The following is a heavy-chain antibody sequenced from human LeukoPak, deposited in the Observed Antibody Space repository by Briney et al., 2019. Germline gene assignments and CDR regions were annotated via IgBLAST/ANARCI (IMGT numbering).Heavy chain of an antibody. CDR2: IYYSGST. CDR1: GGSFSGYY. D-gene: IGHD4-17*01. J-gene: IGHJ6*02. V-gene: IGHV4-59*08. CDR3: ARATYGDYEYYYGMDV. Sequence: SETLSLTCVVYGGSFSGYYWTWIRQPPGKGLEWIGYIYYSGSTNYNPSLKSRVTISVDTSKNQFSLKLSSVTAADTAVYYCARATYGDYEYYYGMDVWGQGTTVTVSS.